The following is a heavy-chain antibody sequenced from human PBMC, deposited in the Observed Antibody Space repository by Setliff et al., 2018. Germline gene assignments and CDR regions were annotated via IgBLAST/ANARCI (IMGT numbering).Heavy chain of an antibody. V-gene: IGHV3-74*01. J-gene: IGHJ4*02. CDR1: GFIVSNYH. CDR3: ARMRCSGGGCYDWPFDY. D-gene: IGHD2-15*01. CDR2: ISPDGSAI. Sequence: PGGSLRLSCAASGFIVSNYHMHWVRQAPGKGLVWVSRISPDGSAISYADSVKGRFTISRDNAKNTLYLQMNSLRAEDTAFYYCARMRCSGGGCYDWPFDYWGQGTLVTVSS.